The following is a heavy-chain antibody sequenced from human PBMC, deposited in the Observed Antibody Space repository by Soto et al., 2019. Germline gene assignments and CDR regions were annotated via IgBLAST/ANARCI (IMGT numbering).Heavy chain of an antibody. CDR2: ISGGGGSK. D-gene: IGHD4-17*01. Sequence: GGSLRLSCAASGFTFSSYAMSWVRQAPGKGLEWVSVISGGGGSKYYADSVKGRFTISRDNSKNTLYLQMNSLRAEDTAVYYCAKDQGLFGDYVDYFDYWGQGTLVTVSS. CDR3: AKDQGLFGDYVDYFDY. V-gene: IGHV3-23*01. CDR1: GFTFSSYA. J-gene: IGHJ4*02.